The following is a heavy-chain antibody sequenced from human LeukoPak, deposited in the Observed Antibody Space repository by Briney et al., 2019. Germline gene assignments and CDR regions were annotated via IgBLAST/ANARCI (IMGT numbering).Heavy chain of an antibody. V-gene: IGHV1-18*01. D-gene: IGHD4-23*01. CDR1: GYTFTSYG. Sequence: AASVKVSCKASGYTFTSYGISWVRQAPGQGLEWMGWISAYNGNTNYAQKLQGRVTMTTDTSTSTAYMELRSLRSDDTAVYYCARYLDPYAGDYVGAFDIWGQGTMVTVSS. J-gene: IGHJ3*02. CDR3: ARYLDPYAGDYVGAFDI. CDR2: ISAYNGNT.